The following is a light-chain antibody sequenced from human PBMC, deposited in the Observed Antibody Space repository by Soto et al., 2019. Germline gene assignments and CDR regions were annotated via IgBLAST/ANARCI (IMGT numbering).Light chain of an antibody. Sequence: DIQMTQSPSTLSASVGDRVTITCRASQTISSSLAWYQQQPGKAPKLLIYDVYTLERGVPSRFSGSRSGTEFTLSISSLQPDDFATYYCQQYHTFSYTFGQGTSLES. CDR1: QTISSS. CDR3: QQYHTFSYT. CDR2: DVY. J-gene: IGKJ2*01. V-gene: IGKV1-5*01.